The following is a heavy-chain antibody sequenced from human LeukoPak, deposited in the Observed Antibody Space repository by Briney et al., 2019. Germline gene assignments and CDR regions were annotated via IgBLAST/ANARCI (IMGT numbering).Heavy chain of an antibody. CDR1: GYTFTGYY. Sequence: ASVKVSCKASGYTFTGYYMHWVRQAPGQGIEWMGWINPNSGGTNYAQKFQGRVTMTRDTSISTAYMELSRLRSDDTAVYYCARSPDGYSYGYFFDYWGQGTLVTVSS. V-gene: IGHV1-2*02. CDR2: INPNSGGT. CDR3: ARSPDGYSYGYFFDY. J-gene: IGHJ4*02. D-gene: IGHD5-18*01.